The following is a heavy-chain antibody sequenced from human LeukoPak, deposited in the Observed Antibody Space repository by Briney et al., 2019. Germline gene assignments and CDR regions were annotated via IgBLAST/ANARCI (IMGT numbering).Heavy chain of an antibody. CDR3: ARVYYYYYMDV. J-gene: IGHJ6*03. Sequence: GGSLRLSCAASGFTFSSYWMHWVRQAPGTGLVWVSRISSDGTNTYYADPVKGRFSISRDNAKNTLYLQMNSLRAEDTAMYYCARVYYYYYMDVWGRGTTVTVSS. CDR2: ISSDGTNT. V-gene: IGHV3-74*01. CDR1: GFTFSSYW.